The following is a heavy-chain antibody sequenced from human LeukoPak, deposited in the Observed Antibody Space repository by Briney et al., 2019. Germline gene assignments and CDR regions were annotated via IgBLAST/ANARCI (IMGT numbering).Heavy chain of an antibody. D-gene: IGHD5-12*01. J-gene: IGHJ4*02. CDR3: ARGDWLPLPYAFDH. CDR2: LSSSGSAF. Sequence: GGSLRLSCEDSGFTFRSYEMNWVRQAPGKGLEWIAYLSSSGSAFSYADSVRGRFTISRDNAKNSLYLQMNSLRAEDTAVYYCARGDWLPLPYAFDHWGQGTLVTVSS. CDR1: GFTFRSYE. V-gene: IGHV3-48*03.